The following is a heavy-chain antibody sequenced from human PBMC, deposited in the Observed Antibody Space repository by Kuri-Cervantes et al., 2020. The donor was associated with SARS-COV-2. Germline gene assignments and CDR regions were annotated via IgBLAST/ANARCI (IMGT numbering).Heavy chain of an antibody. CDR1: GFTFSSYA. V-gene: IGHV3-23*01. CDR3: AKGISWFGELNIGVPYYYGMDV. Sequence: GGSLRLSCAASGFTFSSYAMSWVRQAPGKGLEWVSAISGIGGSTYYADSVKGRFTISRDNSENTLYLQMNSLRAEDTAVYYCAKGISWFGELNIGVPYYYGMDVWGQGTTVTVSS. J-gene: IGHJ6*02. D-gene: IGHD3-10*01. CDR2: ISGIGGST.